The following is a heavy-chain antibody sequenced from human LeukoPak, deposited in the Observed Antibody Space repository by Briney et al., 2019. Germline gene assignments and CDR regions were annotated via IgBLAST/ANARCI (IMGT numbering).Heavy chain of an antibody. CDR2: INHSGST. V-gene: IGHV4-34*01. D-gene: IGHD2-2*01. J-gene: IGHJ4*02. Sequence: SETLSLTCAVYGGSFSGYYWSWIRQPPGKGLEWIGEINHSGSTNYNPSLKSRVTISVDTSKNQFSLKLSSVTAADTAVYHCAKDPEGIVVVPAAIDFWGQGTLVTVSS. CDR1: GGSFSGYY. CDR3: AKDPEGIVVVPAAIDF.